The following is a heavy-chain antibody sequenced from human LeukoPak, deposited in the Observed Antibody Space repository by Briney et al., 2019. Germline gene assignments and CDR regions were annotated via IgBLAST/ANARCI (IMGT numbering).Heavy chain of an antibody. V-gene: IGHV3-33*01. CDR1: GFTFSGYG. Sequence: PGGSLRLSCAASGFTFSGYGMHWVRQAPGKGLEWVAVIWYDGSNKYYADSVKGRFTISRDNSKNTLYLQMNSLRAEDTAVYYCARDRTIFGVVTLGYWGQGTLVTVSS. J-gene: IGHJ4*02. CDR3: ARDRTIFGVVTLGY. D-gene: IGHD3-3*01. CDR2: IWYDGSNK.